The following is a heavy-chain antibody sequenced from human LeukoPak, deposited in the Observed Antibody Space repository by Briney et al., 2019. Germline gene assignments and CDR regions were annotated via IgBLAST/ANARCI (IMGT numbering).Heavy chain of an antibody. CDR2: IYYSGST. Sequence: SETLSLTCTVSGGSVSSGSYYWSWLRQPPGTGLEWLGYIYYSGSTNYNPSLKSRVTISVDTSKNQFSLKLSSVTAADTAVYYCARAYCGGDCYLMYGAFDIWGQGTMVTVSS. CDR3: ARAYCGGDCYLMYGAFDI. V-gene: IGHV4-61*01. D-gene: IGHD2-21*01. CDR1: GGSVSSGSYY. J-gene: IGHJ3*02.